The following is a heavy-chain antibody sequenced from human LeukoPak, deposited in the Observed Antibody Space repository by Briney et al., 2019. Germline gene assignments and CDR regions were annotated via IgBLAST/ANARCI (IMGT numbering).Heavy chain of an antibody. CDR3: ARVKYYGGNSSPPFDY. CDR2: IRYDGSNK. J-gene: IGHJ4*02. D-gene: IGHD4-23*01. CDR1: GFTLSSYG. Sequence: PGGSLRLSCAASGFTLSSYGMHWVRQAPGKGLEWVAFIRYDGSNKYYADSVKGRFTISRDNSKNTLYLQMNSLRAEDTAVYYCARVKYYGGNSSPPFDYWGQGTLVTVSS. V-gene: IGHV3-30*02.